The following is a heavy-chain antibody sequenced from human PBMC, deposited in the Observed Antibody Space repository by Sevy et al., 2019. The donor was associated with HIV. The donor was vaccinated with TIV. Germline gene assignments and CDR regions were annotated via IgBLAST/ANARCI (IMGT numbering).Heavy chain of an antibody. CDR1: EYTFTKLS. V-gene: IGHV1-24*01. CDR3: VVQMHLDHYALPNAYYTPSFDF. CDR2: FDPAAGGT. D-gene: IGHD3-3*01. Sequence: ASVKVSCKISEYTFTKLSIHWVRQALGEGLQWMGGFDPAAGGTNYEQRFRVRLTLVGDTSRDTVHMQLSGLTPEDTGVYYCVVQMHLDHYALPNAYYTPSFDFWAQGTLVTVSS. J-gene: IGHJ4*02.